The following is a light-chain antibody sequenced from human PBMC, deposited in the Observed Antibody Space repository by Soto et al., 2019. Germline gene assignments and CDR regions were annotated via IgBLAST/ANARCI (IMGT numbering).Light chain of an antibody. Sequence: QSVLTQPPSVSGSPGQSVTISCTGTSSDVGSYNRVSWYQQPPGTAPKLMIYEVSNRPSGVPDRFSGSKSGNTASLTISGLHAEDEADYYCSSYTSSSIPYVFGTGTKVTVL. V-gene: IGLV2-18*02. J-gene: IGLJ1*01. CDR1: SSDVGSYNR. CDR3: SSYTSSSIPYV. CDR2: EVS.